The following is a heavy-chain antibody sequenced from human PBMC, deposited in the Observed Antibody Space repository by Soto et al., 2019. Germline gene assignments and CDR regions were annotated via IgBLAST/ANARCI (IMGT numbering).Heavy chain of an antibody. Sequence: EVQMVESGGGLVKPGGSLGLSCAASGFTFSYGYMTWVRQAPGKGLEWVGRIRSNADGGTTEYAAPVKGRFTISRDDSTNTVYLQMNSPKTADTAVYYCTPGPRWEYYYGMGVWGQGTTVIVSS. CDR1: GFTFSYGY. J-gene: IGHJ6*02. CDR2: IRSNADGGTT. D-gene: IGHD1-26*01. V-gene: IGHV3-15*01. CDR3: TPGPRWEYYYGMGV.